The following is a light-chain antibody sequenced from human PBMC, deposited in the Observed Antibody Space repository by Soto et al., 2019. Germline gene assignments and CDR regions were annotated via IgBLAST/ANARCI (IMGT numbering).Light chain of an antibody. Sequence: DVQMTQSPSTLSASVEDRVIITCRASQSISNHLNWYQQKPGKAPKLLIFAASSLQSGVPSRFSGSRSGPDFTLTISSLQPEDFATYYCQQSYSSPPTCGLGTRWTS. J-gene: IGKJ1*01. CDR1: QSISNH. V-gene: IGKV1-39*01. CDR3: QQSYSSPPT. CDR2: AAS.